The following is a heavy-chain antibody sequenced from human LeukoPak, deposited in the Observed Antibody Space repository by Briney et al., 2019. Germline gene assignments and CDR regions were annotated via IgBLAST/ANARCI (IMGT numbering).Heavy chain of an antibody. D-gene: IGHD3-3*01. CDR3: GRETDFGVVTD. V-gene: IGHV6-1*01. Sequence: SQTLSLTCAISGDSVSSNGAAWNWIRQSPSRGLEWLGRTYYRSQQWYSDYAPSVKGRITLNPDTSKNQFSLQLNSVTPEDTAVYYCGRETDFGVVTDWGQGTLVTVSS. J-gene: IGHJ4*02. CDR2: TYYRSQQWYS. CDR1: GDSVSSNGAA.